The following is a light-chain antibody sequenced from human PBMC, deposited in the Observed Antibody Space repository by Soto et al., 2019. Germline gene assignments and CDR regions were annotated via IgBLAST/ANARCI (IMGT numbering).Light chain of an antibody. CDR3: VAWDDSLSAYV. CDR1: SSSIGSNF. CDR2: RND. V-gene: IGLV1-47*01. Sequence: QSVLTQSPSPSGTPGQRVTISCSGSSSSIGSNFVYWYQQLPGTAPKLLIYRNDQRPSGVPDRFSGSKSGTSASLAISGLRSEEEADYYCVAWDDSLSAYVFGTGTKLTVL. J-gene: IGLJ1*01.